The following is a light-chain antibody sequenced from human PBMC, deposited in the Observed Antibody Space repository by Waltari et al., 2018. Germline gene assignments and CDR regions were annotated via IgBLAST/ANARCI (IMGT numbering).Light chain of an antibody. CDR3: AAWDDSLNGNV. V-gene: IGLV1-44*01. CDR1: SSNIGSNH. J-gene: IGLJ6*01. CDR2: SNN. Sequence: QSVLTQPPSASGTPGQRVTLSCSGSSSNIGSNHVNWYQQLPGTAPKLLIYSNNQRPSGVPDRFSGSKSGTSASLAISGLQSEDEADYYCAAWDDSLNGNVFGSGTKVTVL.